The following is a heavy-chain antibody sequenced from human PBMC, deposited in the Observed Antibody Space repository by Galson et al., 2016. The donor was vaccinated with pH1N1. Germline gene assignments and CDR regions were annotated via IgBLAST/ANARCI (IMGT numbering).Heavy chain of an antibody. V-gene: IGHV3-23*01. D-gene: IGHD3-22*01. CDR2: ISGGGATT. Sequence: SLRLSCAPSGFTFSTFAMGWVRQAPGKGLQWLSAISGGGATTYYIDSVKGRFTISRDNSKNTLYPEMNSLKAEDTALYYCVKYDSSVYYYGRLVKWGQGTRVTVSS. CDR1: GFTFSTFA. CDR3: VKYDSSVYYYGRLVK. J-gene: IGHJ4*02.